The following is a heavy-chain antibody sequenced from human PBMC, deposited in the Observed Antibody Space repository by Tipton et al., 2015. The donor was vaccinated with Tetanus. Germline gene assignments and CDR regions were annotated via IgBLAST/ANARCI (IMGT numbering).Heavy chain of an antibody. Sequence: TLSLTCTVSGGSITNGGYYWSWIRQHPGKGLDWIGYISYTGTTHYNPSLESRVTISLDTSKNRFSLKLTSVTAADAAVYYCARPSTTVTPRAFDVWGQGTTVTVSS. V-gene: IGHV4-31*03. J-gene: IGHJ3*01. CDR2: ISYTGTT. D-gene: IGHD4-17*01. CDR3: ARPSTTVTPRAFDV. CDR1: GGSITNGGYY.